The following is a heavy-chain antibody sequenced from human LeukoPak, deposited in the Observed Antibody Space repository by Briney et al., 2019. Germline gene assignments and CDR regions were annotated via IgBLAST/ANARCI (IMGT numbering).Heavy chain of an antibody. Sequence: SETLSLTCTVSGGSISSSSYYWGWIRQPPGKGLEWIGSIYYSGSTYYNPSLKSRVTISVDTSKNQFPLKLSSVTAADTAVYYCARTYNYDFWSGYYPRPMDVWGKGTTVTVSS. V-gene: IGHV4-39*06. CDR3: ARTYNYDFWSGYYPRPMDV. CDR2: IYYSGST. D-gene: IGHD3-3*01. J-gene: IGHJ6*04. CDR1: GGSISSSSYY.